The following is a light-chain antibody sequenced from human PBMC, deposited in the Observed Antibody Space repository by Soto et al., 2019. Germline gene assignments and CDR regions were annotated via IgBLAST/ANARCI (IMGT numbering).Light chain of an antibody. CDR1: SSDVGGYNY. J-gene: IGLJ3*02. V-gene: IGLV2-14*01. Sequence: QSALTQPASVSGSPGQSITISCTGTSSDVGGYNYVSWYQQHPPKAPKLMIYEVSNRPSGVSNRFSGSKSGNTASLTISGLQAEDEGDYYCSSYTSSGTWVFGGGTKLTVL. CDR3: SSYTSSGTWV. CDR2: EVS.